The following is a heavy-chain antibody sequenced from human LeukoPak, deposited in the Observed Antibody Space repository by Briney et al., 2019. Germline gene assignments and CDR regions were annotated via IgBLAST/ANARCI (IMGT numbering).Heavy chain of an antibody. D-gene: IGHD6-13*01. V-gene: IGHV4-30-2*01. CDR3: ARAWQQLGYFDY. Sequence: SETLSLTCAVYGGSFSSGGYSWSWIRQPPGKGLEWIGYIYHSGSTYYNPSLKSRVTISVDRSKNQFSLKLSSVTAADTAVYYCARAWQQLGYFDYWGQGTLVTVSS. CDR2: IYHSGST. CDR1: GGSFSSGGYS. J-gene: IGHJ4*02.